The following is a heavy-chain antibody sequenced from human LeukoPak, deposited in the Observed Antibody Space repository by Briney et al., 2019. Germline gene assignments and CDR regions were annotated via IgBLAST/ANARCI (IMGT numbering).Heavy chain of an antibody. CDR1: GFTFSSYA. V-gene: IGHV3-23*01. CDR3: AKDSRAKGLAVAATGAFDI. CDR2: ISGSGGTT. D-gene: IGHD6-19*01. J-gene: IGHJ3*02. Sequence: GGSLRLSCAASGFTFSSYAMSWVRQAPGKGLEWVSGISGSGGTTYYADSVKGRFTISRDNSKNTLFLQMNSLRAEDTAAYYCAKDSRAKGLAVAATGAFDIWGQGTMVTVSS.